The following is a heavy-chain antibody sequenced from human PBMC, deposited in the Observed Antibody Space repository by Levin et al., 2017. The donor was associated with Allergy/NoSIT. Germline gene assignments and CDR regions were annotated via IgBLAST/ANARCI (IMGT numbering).Heavy chain of an antibody. D-gene: IGHD3-3*02. Sequence: SSETLSLTCAVYGGSFSGYYWSWIRQPPGKGLEWIGEINHSGSTNYNPSLKSRVTISVDTSKNQFSLKLSSVTAADTAVYYCARAFFKSAFDIWGQGTMVTVSS. CDR3: ARAFFKSAFDI. J-gene: IGHJ3*02. CDR2: INHSGST. CDR1: GGSFSGYY. V-gene: IGHV4-34*01.